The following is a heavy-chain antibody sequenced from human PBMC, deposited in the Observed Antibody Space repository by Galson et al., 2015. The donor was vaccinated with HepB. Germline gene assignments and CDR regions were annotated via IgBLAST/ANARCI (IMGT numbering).Heavy chain of an antibody. V-gene: IGHV4-39*01. CDR2: IYYSGTT. CDR3: ARPGGHVPATPYDAFDI. D-gene: IGHD2-15*01. Sequence: LSLTCTVSGCSISSSSYYWGWIRQPPGKGLEWIGSIYYSGTTYYNPFLKSRVTISVDTSKNQFSLKLSSVTAADTAVYYCARPGGHVPATPYDAFDIWGQGTMVTVSS. CDR1: GCSISSSSYY. J-gene: IGHJ3*02.